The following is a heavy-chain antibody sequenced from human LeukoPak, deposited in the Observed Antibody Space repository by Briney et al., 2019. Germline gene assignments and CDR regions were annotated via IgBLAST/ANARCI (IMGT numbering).Heavy chain of an antibody. V-gene: IGHV3-20*04. CDR1: GFTFDDYG. J-gene: IGHJ4*02. CDR2: IDWNGGST. CDR3: ASSYYDYVWGSYRHIDY. Sequence: GGSLRLSCAASGFTFDDYGMSWVRQAPGKGLEWVSGIDWNGGSTGYADSVKCRFTISRDNAKNSLYLQMNSLRAEDTALYYCASSYYDYVWGSYRHIDYWGQGTLVTVSS. D-gene: IGHD3-16*02.